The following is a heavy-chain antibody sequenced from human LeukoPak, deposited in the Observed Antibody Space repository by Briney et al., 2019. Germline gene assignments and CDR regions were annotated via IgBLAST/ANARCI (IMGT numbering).Heavy chain of an antibody. D-gene: IGHD1-26*01. CDR3: ARVGDVGPFDY. CDR2: MSSNGGTT. CDR1: GFTFSSYA. V-gene: IGHV3-64*01. Sequence: GGSLRLSCAASGFTFSSYAMHWVRQAPGKGLEYASAMSSNGGTTDYANSVKGRFTISRDHSKNTLYLQMGSLRAEDMAVYYCARVGDVGPFDYWGQGTLVTVSS. J-gene: IGHJ4*02.